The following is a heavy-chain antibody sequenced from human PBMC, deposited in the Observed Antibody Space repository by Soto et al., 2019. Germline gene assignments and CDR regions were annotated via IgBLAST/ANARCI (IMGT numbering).Heavy chain of an antibody. CDR1: GFTFSDYY. CDR3: AGGSGYCSSTSCYRVLDY. CDR2: ISSSSSYT. D-gene: IGHD2-2*03. V-gene: IGHV3-11*06. J-gene: IGHJ4*02. Sequence: QVQLVESGGGLVKPGGSLRLSCAASGFTFSDYYMSWIRQAPGKGLEWVSYISSSSSYTNYADSVKGRFTISRDNAKNSLYLQMNSLRAEDTAVYYCAGGSGYCSSTSCYRVLDYWGQGTLVTVSS.